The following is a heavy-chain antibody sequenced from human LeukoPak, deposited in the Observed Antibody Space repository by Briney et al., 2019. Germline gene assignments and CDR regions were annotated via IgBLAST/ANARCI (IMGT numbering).Heavy chain of an antibody. D-gene: IGHD2/OR15-2a*01. CDR1: GFTFSSYA. CDR3: ATSGLSRFGF. CDR2: ISGSGFTT. Sequence: GGSLRLSCAASGFTFSSYAMTWVRQAPGKGLEWVSSISGSGFTTFYADSVRGRFTISRDNSNNTLYLQMNSLRAEDTAVYFCATSGLSRFGFWGQGTLVTVSS. J-gene: IGHJ4*02. V-gene: IGHV3-23*01.